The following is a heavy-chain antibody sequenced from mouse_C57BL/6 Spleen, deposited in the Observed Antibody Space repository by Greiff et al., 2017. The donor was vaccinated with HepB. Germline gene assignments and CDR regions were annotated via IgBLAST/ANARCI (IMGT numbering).Heavy chain of an antibody. D-gene: IGHD1-1*02. CDR3: ARSGSFYWYFDV. V-gene: IGHV5-16*01. CDR2: INYDGSST. Sequence: EVNVVESEGGLVQPGSSMKLSCTASGFTFSDYYMAWVRQVPEKGLEWVANINYDGSSTYYLDSLKSRFIISRDNAKNILYLQMSSLKSEDTATYYCARSGSFYWYFDVWGTGTTVTVSS. CDR1: GFTFSDYY. J-gene: IGHJ1*03.